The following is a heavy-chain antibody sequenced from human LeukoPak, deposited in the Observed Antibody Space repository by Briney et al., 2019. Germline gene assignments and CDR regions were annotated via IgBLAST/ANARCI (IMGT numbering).Heavy chain of an antibody. CDR2: INTDGTVT. V-gene: IGHV3-74*01. Sequence: GGSLRLSCAASGFTFSKYWMLWVRQAPGRRLESVSRINTDGTVTTYAASVKGRFTVSRDNADNTMFLQMNSVRDEDTAVYYCATKQWLAPPPDSWGQGTPVTVSS. D-gene: IGHD6-19*01. J-gene: IGHJ4*02. CDR3: ATKQWLAPPPDS. CDR1: GFTFSKYW.